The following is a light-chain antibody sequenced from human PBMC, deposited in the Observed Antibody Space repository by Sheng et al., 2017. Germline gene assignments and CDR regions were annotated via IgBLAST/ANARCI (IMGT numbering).Light chain of an antibody. Sequence: DIQMTQSPSSLPASVGDRVTITCRASHDIGKYLAWFQQKPGKAPKSLISDASILESGVPSRFTGGGSGTDFSLTITSVQPEDFATYFCQQYNNYPLTFGGGTKVEI. CDR2: DAS. CDR3: QQYNNYPLT. J-gene: IGKJ4*01. V-gene: IGKV1-16*01. CDR1: HDIGKY.